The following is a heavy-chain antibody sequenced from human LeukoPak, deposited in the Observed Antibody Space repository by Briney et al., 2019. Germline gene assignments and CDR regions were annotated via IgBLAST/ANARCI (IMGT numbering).Heavy chain of an antibody. CDR1: GFTFSTHW. D-gene: IGHD2-2*01. CDR3: ARDRGHAYFFDY. V-gene: IGHV3-74*01. CDR2: INTDGSST. Sequence: PGRSLRLSCAASGFTFSTHWIHWVRQAPGKGLVWVSRINTDGSSTTYADSVKGRFTISRDNAKNTVYLQMNSLRAEDTAVYYCARDRGHAYFFDYWGQGALVTVSS. J-gene: IGHJ4*02.